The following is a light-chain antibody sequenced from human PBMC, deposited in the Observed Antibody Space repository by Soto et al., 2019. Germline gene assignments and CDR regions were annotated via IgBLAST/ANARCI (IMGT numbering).Light chain of an antibody. CDR1: ESASTN. Sequence: EIVMTQSPATLSVSPGERATLSCRAGESASTNLAWYQQRPGQAPWLLIYATSTRDTGIPARFTGSGSGTEFTLTISSLQSEDFAVYYCHQYNKWPLTFGGGTKVEIK. J-gene: IGKJ4*01. CDR2: ATS. CDR3: HQYNKWPLT. V-gene: IGKV3-15*01.